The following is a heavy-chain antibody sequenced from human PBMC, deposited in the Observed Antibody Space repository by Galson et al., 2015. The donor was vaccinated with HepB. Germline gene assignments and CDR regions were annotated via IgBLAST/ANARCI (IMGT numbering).Heavy chain of an antibody. CDR1: GGSISSGGYY. Sequence: TLSLTCTVSGGSISSGGYYWSWIRQHPGKGLEWIGYIYYSGSTYYNPSLKSRVTISVDTSKNQFSLKLSSVTAADTAVYYCARVDYYDSSGYSPYWYFDLWGRGTLVTVSS. D-gene: IGHD3-22*01. V-gene: IGHV4-31*03. CDR3: ARVDYYDSSGYSPYWYFDL. J-gene: IGHJ2*01. CDR2: IYYSGST.